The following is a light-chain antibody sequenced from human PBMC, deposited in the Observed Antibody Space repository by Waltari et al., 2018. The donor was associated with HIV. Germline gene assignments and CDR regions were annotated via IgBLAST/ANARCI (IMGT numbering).Light chain of an antibody. CDR1: SSDVGGYNF. Sequence: SVSASPGQSVTMSCTGTSSDVGGYNFVSWYQQYPGKVPKLIIYDVNKRPSGVPSRFSGSKSGNTASLTIAGLSPEDEADYFCCSYAGTYTYVFGPGTKVTVL. J-gene: IGLJ1*01. CDR2: DVN. V-gene: IGLV2-11*03. CDR3: CSYAGTYTYV.